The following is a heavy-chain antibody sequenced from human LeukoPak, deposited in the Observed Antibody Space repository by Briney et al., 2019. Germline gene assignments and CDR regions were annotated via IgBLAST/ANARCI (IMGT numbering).Heavy chain of an antibody. CDR3: ARDRDTAMVMYYMDV. D-gene: IGHD5-18*01. Sequence: GGSLRLSCAASGFTFSSYGMHWVRQAPGKGLEWVAVIWYDGSNKYYADSVKGRFTISRDNSKNTLYLQMNSLRAEDTAVYYCARDRDTAMVMYYMDVWGKGTTVTVSS. CDR1: GFTFSSYG. CDR2: IWYDGSNK. V-gene: IGHV3-33*01. J-gene: IGHJ6*03.